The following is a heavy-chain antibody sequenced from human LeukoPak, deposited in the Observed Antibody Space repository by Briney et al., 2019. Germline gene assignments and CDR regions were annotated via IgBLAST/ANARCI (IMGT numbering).Heavy chain of an antibody. J-gene: IGHJ6*03. CDR2: INHSGST. D-gene: IGHD3-10*01. Sequence: PSETLSLTCAVYGGSFSGYYWSWIRQPPGKGLEWIGEINHSGSTIYNPSLKSRVTISVDTSKNQFSLKLSSVTAADTAVYYCARHHAPRYYYGSGSSRYYYMDVWGKGTTVTISS. V-gene: IGHV4-34*01. CDR1: GGSFSGYY. CDR3: ARHHAPRYYYGSGSSRYYYMDV.